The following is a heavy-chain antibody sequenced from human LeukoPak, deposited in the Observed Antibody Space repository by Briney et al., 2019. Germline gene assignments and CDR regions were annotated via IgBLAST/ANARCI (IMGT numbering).Heavy chain of an antibody. J-gene: IGHJ4*02. V-gene: IGHV4-59*11. CDR3: ARLAGRQLLDY. D-gene: IGHD2-2*01. Sequence: PSETLSLTCTVSGGSISSHYWSWIRQSPGKGLDWIGYIHYSGSTDYNPSLKSRVTISVDMSKKQFSLKLSSVTAADTAVYYCARLAGRQLLDYWGQGTLVTVSS. CDR2: IHYSGST. CDR1: GGSISSHY.